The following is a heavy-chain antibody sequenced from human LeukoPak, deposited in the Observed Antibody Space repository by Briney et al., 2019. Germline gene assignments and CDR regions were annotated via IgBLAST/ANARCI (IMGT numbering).Heavy chain of an antibody. D-gene: IGHD3-22*01. CDR1: GGSISSSSYY. V-gene: IGHV4-39*01. Sequence: SETLSLTCTVSGGSISSSSYYWGWIRQPPGKGLEWIGSIYYSGSTYYNPSLKSRVTISVDTSKNQFSLKLSSVTAADTAVYYCARLGYYYDSSGYYLPFDYWGQGTLVTVSS. J-gene: IGHJ4*02. CDR3: ARLGYYYDSSGYYLPFDY. CDR2: IYYSGST.